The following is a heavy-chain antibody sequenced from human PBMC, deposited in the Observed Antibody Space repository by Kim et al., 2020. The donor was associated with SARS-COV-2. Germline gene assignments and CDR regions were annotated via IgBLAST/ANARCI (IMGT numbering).Heavy chain of an antibody. CDR2: INHSGST. CDR1: GGSFSGYY. D-gene: IGHD6-6*01. Sequence: SETLSLTCAVYGGSFSGYYWSWIRQPPGKGLEWIGEINHSGSTNYNPSLKSRVTISVDTSKNQFSLKLGSVTAADTAVYYCARGGRPYYYYYYGMDVWGQGTTVTVSS. CDR3: ARGGRPYYYYYYGMDV. V-gene: IGHV4-34*01. J-gene: IGHJ6*02.